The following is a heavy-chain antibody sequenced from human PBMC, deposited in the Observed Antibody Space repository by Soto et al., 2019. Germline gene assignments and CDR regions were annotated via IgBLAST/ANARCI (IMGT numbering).Heavy chain of an antibody. CDR2: IYSGGYT. J-gene: IGHJ4*02. CDR1: GFTVSNNY. D-gene: IGHD3-10*01. CDR3: GARPGGGGY. V-gene: IGHV3-53*01. Sequence: EVQLVESGGGLIQPGGSLRLSCAVSGFTVSNNYMSWVRQAPGKGLEGVSVIYSGGYTAYGDSVKGRFTISRDNSKNKTYLQMKSPGADHPAVFYGGARPGGGGYWGQGTLVTVSS.